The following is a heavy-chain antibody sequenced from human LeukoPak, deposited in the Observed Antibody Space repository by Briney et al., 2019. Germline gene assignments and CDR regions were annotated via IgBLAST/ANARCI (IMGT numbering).Heavy chain of an antibody. V-gene: IGHV3-66*01. CDR3: ARDGRGYCSGGSCYSYYGMDV. D-gene: IGHD2-15*01. Sequence: STYYADSVKGRFTISRDNSKNTLYLQMNSLRAEDTAVYYCARDGRGYCSGGSCYSYYGMDVWGQGTTVTVSS. CDR2: ST. J-gene: IGHJ6*02.